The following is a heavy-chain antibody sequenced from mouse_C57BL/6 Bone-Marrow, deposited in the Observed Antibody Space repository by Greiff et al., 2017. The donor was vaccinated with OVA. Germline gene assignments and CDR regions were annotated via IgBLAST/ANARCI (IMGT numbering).Heavy chain of an antibody. V-gene: IGHV5-16*01. J-gene: IGHJ1*03. Sequence: EVQLVESEGGLVQPGSSMKLSCTASGFTFSDYYMAWVRQVPEKGLEWVANINYDGSSPYYLDSLKSRFIISRDNAKNILYLQMSSLKSEDTATYYCARELGYWYFDVWGTGTTVTVSS. CDR2: INYDGSSP. CDR3: ARELGYWYFDV. D-gene: IGHD4-1*01. CDR1: GFTFSDYY.